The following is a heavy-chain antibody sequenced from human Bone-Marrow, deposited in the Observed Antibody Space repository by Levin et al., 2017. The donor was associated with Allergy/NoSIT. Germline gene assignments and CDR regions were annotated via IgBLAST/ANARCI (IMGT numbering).Heavy chain of an antibody. D-gene: IGHD2-8*01. CDR1: GFTFHSYG. CDR3: AKVHSQVSAGGMDV. Sequence: LSLPCAASGFTFHSYGMHWVRQAPGKGLEWVAVISYDGTNKYYVDSVKGRFTISRDNSKNTLYLQMTSLRVEDSAVYYCAKVHSQVSAGGMDVWGQGTTVTVSS. J-gene: IGHJ6*02. V-gene: IGHV3-30*18. CDR2: ISYDGTNK.